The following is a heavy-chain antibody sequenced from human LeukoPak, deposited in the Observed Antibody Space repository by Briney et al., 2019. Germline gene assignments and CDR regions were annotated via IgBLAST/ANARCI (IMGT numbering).Heavy chain of an antibody. Sequence: ASVKVSCKASGYTFINYNINWVRQATGQGLEWMAWMNPNSGYTGYAQKFQGRVTMTRNTSISTAYMELSSLRSEDTAVYYCARGGSGSPIDYWGQGTLVTVSS. CDR2: MNPNSGYT. CDR1: GYTFINYN. CDR3: ARGGSGSPIDY. V-gene: IGHV1-8*01. J-gene: IGHJ4*02. D-gene: IGHD3-10*01.